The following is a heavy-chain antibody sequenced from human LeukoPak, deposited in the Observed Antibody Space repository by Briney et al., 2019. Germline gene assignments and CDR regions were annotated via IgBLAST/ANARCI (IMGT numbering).Heavy chain of an antibody. V-gene: IGHV1-24*01. Sequence: ASVKVSCKVSGYTLTELSMHWVRQAPGKGLEWMGGFDPEDGETIYAQKFQGRVTMTEDTSTDTAYMELSSLRSEDTAVYYCARAYSSGWPYYYGMDVWGQGTTVTVSS. CDR1: GYTLTELS. CDR2: FDPEDGET. D-gene: IGHD6-19*01. CDR3: ARAYSSGWPYYYGMDV. J-gene: IGHJ6*02.